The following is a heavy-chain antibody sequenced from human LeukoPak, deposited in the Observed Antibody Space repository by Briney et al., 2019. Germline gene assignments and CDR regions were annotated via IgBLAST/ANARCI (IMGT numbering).Heavy chain of an antibody. CDR3: ARDRYYYDSSGYLLRYFDY. V-gene: IGHV3-30-3*01. J-gene: IGHJ4*02. CDR2: ISYDGSNK. CDR1: GFTFSSYA. Sequence: GGSLRLSCAASGFTFSSYAMSWVRQAPGKGLEWVAVISYDGSNKYYADSVKGRFTISRDNSKNTLYLQMNSLRAEDTAVYYCARDRYYYDSSGYLLRYFDYWGQGTLVTVSS. D-gene: IGHD3-22*01.